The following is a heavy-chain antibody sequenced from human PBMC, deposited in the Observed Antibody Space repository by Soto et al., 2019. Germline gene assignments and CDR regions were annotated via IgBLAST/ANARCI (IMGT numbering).Heavy chain of an antibody. J-gene: IGHJ5*02. CDR1: GYTFIAHF. V-gene: IGHV1-2*02. D-gene: IGHD2-2*01. Sequence: QVQLVQSGAEVKKPGASVTVSCEASGYTFIAHFIHWVRQAPGQGLEWMGWIYPDTGGTNYAQKFRDRVTMTRDTSVSTAYMEVNGLKSDDTAVYYCVRAQSRQLLLAWFDAWGQGTLDTVSS. CDR2: IYPDTGGT. CDR3: VRAQSRQLLLAWFDA.